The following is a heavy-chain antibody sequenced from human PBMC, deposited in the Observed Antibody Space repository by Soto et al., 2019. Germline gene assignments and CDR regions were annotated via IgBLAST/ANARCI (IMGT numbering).Heavy chain of an antibody. Sequence: QVQLVESGGGVVQPGRSLRLSCAASGFTFSSYAMHWVRQAPGKGLEWVAVISYDGSNKYYADSVKGRFTISRDNSKNTLYLQMTSLRAEDTAVYYCARAPSSGWAWGQGTLVTVSS. CDR1: GFTFSSYA. CDR3: ARAPSSGWA. J-gene: IGHJ5*02. CDR2: ISYDGSNK. V-gene: IGHV3-30-3*01. D-gene: IGHD6-19*01.